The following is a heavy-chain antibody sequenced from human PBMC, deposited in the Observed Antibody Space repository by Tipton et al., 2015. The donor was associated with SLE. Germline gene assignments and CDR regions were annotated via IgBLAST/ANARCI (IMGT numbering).Heavy chain of an antibody. V-gene: IGHV4-59*12. D-gene: IGHD6-19*01. CDR2: IYYSGTT. CDR1: GGSISSYY. CDR3: ASLLWGGWPFDH. Sequence: TLSLTCSVSGGSISSYYWSWIRQPPAKGLEWIGFIYYSGTTYYNPSLKSRVTISLDTSKNQFSLKVNSVTAADTAVYYCASLLWGGWPFDHWGQGTLVTVSS. J-gene: IGHJ4*02.